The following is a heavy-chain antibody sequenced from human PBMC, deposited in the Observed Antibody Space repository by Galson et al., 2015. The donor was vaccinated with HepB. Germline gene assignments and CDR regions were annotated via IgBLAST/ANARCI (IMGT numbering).Heavy chain of an antibody. CDR3: ARIRRYGSGSGIGYFDY. J-gene: IGHJ4*02. V-gene: IGHV2-70*11. CDR1: GFSLSTSGMC. CDR2: IDWDDDK. D-gene: IGHD3-10*01. Sequence: PALVKPTQTLTLTCTFSGFSLSTSGMCVSWIRQPPGKALEWLARIDWDDDKYYSTSLKTRLTISKDTSKNQVVLTMTNMDPVDTATYYCARIRRYGSGSGIGYFDYWGQGTLVTVSS.